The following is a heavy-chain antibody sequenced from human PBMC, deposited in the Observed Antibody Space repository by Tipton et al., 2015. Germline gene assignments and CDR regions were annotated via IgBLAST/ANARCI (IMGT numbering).Heavy chain of an antibody. D-gene: IGHD3-10*01. V-gene: IGHV3-33*06. CDR3: AKGRAGGFDG. CDR2: IWYDGHNK. Sequence: SLRLSCAASGFPSSSYGMHWVRQAPGKGLEWVAVIWYDGHNKYYADSVKGRFTISRDNSKNTLYLQLNSLRADDTAVYYCAKGRAGGFDGWGQGTLVTVSS. CDR1: GFPSSSYG. J-gene: IGHJ4*02.